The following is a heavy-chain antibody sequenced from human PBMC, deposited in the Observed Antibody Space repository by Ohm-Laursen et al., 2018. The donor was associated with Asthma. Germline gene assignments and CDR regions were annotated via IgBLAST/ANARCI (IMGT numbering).Heavy chain of an antibody. J-gene: IGHJ1*01. CDR3: TTDNNYYDFWSLSQYFQH. V-gene: IGHV3-15*01. Sequence: SLRLSCAASGFTFSNAWMSWVRQAPGKGLEWVGRIKSKTDGGTTDYAAPVKGRFTISRDDSKNTLYLQMNSLKTEDTAVYYCTTDNNYYDFWSLSQYFQHWGQGTLVTVSS. CDR2: IKSKTDGGTT. D-gene: IGHD3-3*01. CDR1: GFTFSNAW.